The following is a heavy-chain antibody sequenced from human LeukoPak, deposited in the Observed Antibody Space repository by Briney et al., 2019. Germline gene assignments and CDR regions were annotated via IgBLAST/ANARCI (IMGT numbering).Heavy chain of an antibody. V-gene: IGHV1-18*01. D-gene: IGHD6-13*01. Sequence: ASVKVSCKASGYTFTSYGISWVRQAPGQGLEWMGWISAYNGNTNYAQKLQGRVTMTTDTSTSTAYMELRSLRSDDTAVYYCARAWWYNSSWYVSYYYMDVWGKGTTVTVSS. CDR2: ISAYNGNT. CDR1: GYTFTSYG. CDR3: ARAWWYNSSWYVSYYYMDV. J-gene: IGHJ6*03.